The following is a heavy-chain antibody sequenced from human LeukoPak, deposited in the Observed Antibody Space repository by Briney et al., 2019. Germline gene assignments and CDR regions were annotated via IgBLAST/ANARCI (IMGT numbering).Heavy chain of an antibody. CDR1: GFTFSSYA. V-gene: IGHV3-23*01. D-gene: IGHD2-2*01. Sequence: GGSLRLSCAASGFTFSSYAMSWVRQAPGKGLEWVSAISGSGGGTYYAAAVKGRFTISRDNSKNTLYLQMNSLRAEDTAVYYCAKDSCSSTSCYWDYWGQGTLVTVSS. CDR3: AKDSCSSTSCYWDY. J-gene: IGHJ4*02. CDR2: ISGSGGGT.